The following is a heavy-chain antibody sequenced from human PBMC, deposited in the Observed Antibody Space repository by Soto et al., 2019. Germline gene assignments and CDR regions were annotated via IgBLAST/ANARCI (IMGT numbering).Heavy chain of an antibody. D-gene: IGHD3-10*01. V-gene: IGHV3-23*01. CDR3: AKGRGGSGSLTPRVDF. Sequence: EVQLLESGGGLVQPGGSLRLSCAASGFTFNNYAMTWVRQAPGKGLEWVSAISGGGDTTTYADYVKGRFTVSRDGSKNSLYMQMSRQRAEDTALYYCAKGRGGSGSLTPRVDFWGQGTLVTVSS. CDR1: GFTFNNYA. J-gene: IGHJ4*02. CDR2: ISGGGDTT.